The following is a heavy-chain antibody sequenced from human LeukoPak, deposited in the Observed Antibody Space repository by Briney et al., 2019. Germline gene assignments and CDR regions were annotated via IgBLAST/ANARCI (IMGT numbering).Heavy chain of an antibody. CDR1: RFNFNNFV. CDR3: AKGAEIDH. V-gene: IGHV3-23*01. J-gene: IGHJ4*02. CDR2: MTGPADTT. Sequence: PGGSLRLSRAASRFNFNNFVMSSVRQAPGKGLEWVSAMTGPADTTYYAESVKGRFTISRDYSKSMVFLQMNSLRVEDTAIYYCAKGAEIDHWGQGTLVTVSS.